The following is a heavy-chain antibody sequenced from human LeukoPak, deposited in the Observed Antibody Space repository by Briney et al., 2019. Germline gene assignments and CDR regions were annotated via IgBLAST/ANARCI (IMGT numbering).Heavy chain of an antibody. D-gene: IGHD4-23*01. CDR3: ARDYGGSSPFDY. Sequence: GSLRLSCAASGFTFDDYGMSWVRQAPGKGLEWVSGINWNGGSTGYANSVKGRFTISRDNAKNSLYLQMNSLRAEDTAVYYCARDYGGSSPFDYWGQGTLVTVSS. CDR1: GFTFDDYG. CDR2: INWNGGST. J-gene: IGHJ4*02. V-gene: IGHV3-20*04.